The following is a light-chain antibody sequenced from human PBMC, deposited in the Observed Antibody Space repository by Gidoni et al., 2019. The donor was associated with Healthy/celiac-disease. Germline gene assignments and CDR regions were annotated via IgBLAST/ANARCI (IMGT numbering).Light chain of an antibody. CDR3: QAWDSSTRNVV. J-gene: IGLJ2*01. V-gene: IGLV3-1*01. CDR2: QDS. Sequence: SYELTQSPSVSVSPGQTASITCSGDKLGDKYACWYQQKPGQSPVLVIYQDSKRPSGIPERFSGSNSGRTATLTISGTQAMDEADYYCQAWDSSTRNVVFGGGTKLTVL. CDR1: KLGDKY.